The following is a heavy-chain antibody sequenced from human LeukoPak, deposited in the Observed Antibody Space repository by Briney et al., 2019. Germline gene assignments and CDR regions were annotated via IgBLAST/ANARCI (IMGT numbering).Heavy chain of an antibody. CDR3: ARHPNYYDSGSPFDY. CDR1: GGSISSSSSY. Sequence: SETLSLTCTVSGGSISSSSSYWGWIRQPPGKGLEWIGSIYYSGRNYYSPSLKSRVTIFVDTSKNQFSLKLSSVTAADTAVYYCARHPNYYDSGSPFDYWGQGTLVTVSS. D-gene: IGHD3-10*01. V-gene: IGHV4-39*01. CDR2: IYYSGRN. J-gene: IGHJ4*02.